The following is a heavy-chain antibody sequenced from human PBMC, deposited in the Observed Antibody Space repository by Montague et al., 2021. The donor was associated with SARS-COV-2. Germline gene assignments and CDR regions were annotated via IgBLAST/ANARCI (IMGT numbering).Heavy chain of an antibody. V-gene: IGHV3-23*03. CDR2: IYTGSSNS. J-gene: IGHJ6*02. CDR3: AKGPSDVSRPYHFYALDF. D-gene: IGHD3-16*01. CDR1: GFNFGSYA. Sequence: SLRLSCAASGFNFGSYAMSWVRQAPGKGLEWISLIYTGSSNSFYADSVKGRFTISRDNLKNTLILQMNRLRAEDTAVYYCAKGPSDVSRPYHFYALDFWGQGTTVIVSS.